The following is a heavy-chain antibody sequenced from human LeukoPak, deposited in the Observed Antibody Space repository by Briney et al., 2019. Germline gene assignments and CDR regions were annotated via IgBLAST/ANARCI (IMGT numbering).Heavy chain of an antibody. CDR2: INPNSGGT. CDR1: GYTFTGYY. Sequence: ASVTVSCKASGYTFTGYYMHWLRQAPGQGREGMGWINPNSGGTNYAQKFQGRVTMTRDTSISTAYMELSRLRSDDTAVYYCARLEQWLGAEYFQHWGQGTLVTVSS. CDR3: ARLEQWLGAEYFQH. J-gene: IGHJ1*01. V-gene: IGHV1-2*02. D-gene: IGHD6-19*01.